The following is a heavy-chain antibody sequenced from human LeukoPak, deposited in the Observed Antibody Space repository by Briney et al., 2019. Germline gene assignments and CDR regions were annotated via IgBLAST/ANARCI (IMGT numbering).Heavy chain of an antibody. J-gene: IGHJ3*01. CDR1: GFTFDDYA. V-gene: IGHV3-9*01. CDR2: ISWNSARI. D-gene: IGHD1-26*01. Sequence: GGSLRLSCAASGFTFDDYAMHWVRQAPGKGLEWVPSISWNSARIGYADSVKGRFTISRGNAKNSLYLQMNSLGPEDTAFYYCARWELLRGAFDVWGQGTMVTFSS. CDR3: ARWELLRGAFDV.